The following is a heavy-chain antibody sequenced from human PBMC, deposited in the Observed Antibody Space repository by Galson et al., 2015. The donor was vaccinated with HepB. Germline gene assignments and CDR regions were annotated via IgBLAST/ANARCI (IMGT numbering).Heavy chain of an antibody. CDR2: ISSSGSPI. CDR3: ARSPPKLRLLEAEWFDP. Sequence: SLRLSCAASGFAFSSYNMNWVRQAPGKGLEWVSYISSSGSPIYYADSVKGRFTISRDNAKKSLCLQMNSLRDEDTAVYYCARSPPKLRLLEAEWFDPWGQGTLVTVSS. D-gene: IGHD3-3*01. V-gene: IGHV3-48*02. J-gene: IGHJ5*02. CDR1: GFAFSSYN.